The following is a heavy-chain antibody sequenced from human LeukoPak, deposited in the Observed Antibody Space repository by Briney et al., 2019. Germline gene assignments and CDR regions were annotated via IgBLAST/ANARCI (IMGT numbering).Heavy chain of an antibody. CDR2: IKEDGHEK. CDR1: GFTFSSHW. CDR3: ARHGYYVFDY. Sequence: LAGGSLRLSCAGSGFTFSSHWMGWVRQAPGKGLEWLANIKEDGHEKYYVDSVQVRFTISRDNAKNSLFLQMDSLRAEDTAVYFCARHGYYVFDYWGQGTLVTVSS. J-gene: IGHJ4*02. D-gene: IGHD4-17*01. V-gene: IGHV3-7*01.